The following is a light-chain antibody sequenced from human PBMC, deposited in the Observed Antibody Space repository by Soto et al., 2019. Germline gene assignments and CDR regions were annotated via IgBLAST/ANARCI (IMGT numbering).Light chain of an antibody. CDR1: QSVSSNY. CDR3: HQYGSSPPT. J-gene: IGKJ1*01. CDR2: DAS. Sequence: VLTQSPGTLSVSPGERATLPCRASQSVSSNYLAWHQQKPGQAPRLLIYDASTRATGIPDRFSGSGSGTDFTLTISSLQSEDFAVYYCHQYGSSPPTFGQGTKVDIK. V-gene: IGKV3-20*01.